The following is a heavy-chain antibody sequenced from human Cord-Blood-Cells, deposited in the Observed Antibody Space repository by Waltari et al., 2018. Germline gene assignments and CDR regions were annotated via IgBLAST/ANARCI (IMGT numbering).Heavy chain of an antibody. CDR3: ARGSDTIFGVWFDP. Sequence: QVQLQESGPGLVTPSETLSLTCTVSGGSISSYYWSWIRQPPGKGLEWIGYIYYSGSTNYNPSLKSRVTISVDTSKNQFSLKLSSVTAADTAVYYCARGSDTIFGVWFDPWGQGTLVTVSS. V-gene: IGHV4-59*01. CDR2: IYYSGST. J-gene: IGHJ5*02. CDR1: GGSISSYY. D-gene: IGHD3-3*01.